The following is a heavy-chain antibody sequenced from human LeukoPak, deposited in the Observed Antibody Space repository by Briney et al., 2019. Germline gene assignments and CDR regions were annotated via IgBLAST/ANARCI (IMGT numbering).Heavy chain of an antibody. CDR2: ISSSSSYI. CDR3: AKGTGIAAAEDYYYYMDV. V-gene: IGHV3-21*04. Sequence: GGSLRLSCAASGFTFSSYSMNWVRQAPGKGLEWVSSISSSSSYIYYADSVKGRFTISRDNSKNTLYLQMNSLRAEDTAVYYCAKGTGIAAAEDYYYYMDVWGKGTTVTVSS. J-gene: IGHJ6*03. D-gene: IGHD6-13*01. CDR1: GFTFSSYS.